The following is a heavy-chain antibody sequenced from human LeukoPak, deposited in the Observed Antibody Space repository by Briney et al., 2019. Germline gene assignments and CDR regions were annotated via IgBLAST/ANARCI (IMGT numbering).Heavy chain of an antibody. CDR1: GGSISSYY. Sequence: SETLSLTCTVPGGSISSYYWSWIRQPPGKGLEWIGYIYYSGSTNYNPSLKSRVTISVDTSKNQFSLNLSSVTAADTAVYYCAREAGDYVGVFDSWGQGTLVTVSS. V-gene: IGHV4-59*01. D-gene: IGHD4-17*01. CDR2: IYYSGST. J-gene: IGHJ4*02. CDR3: AREAGDYVGVFDS.